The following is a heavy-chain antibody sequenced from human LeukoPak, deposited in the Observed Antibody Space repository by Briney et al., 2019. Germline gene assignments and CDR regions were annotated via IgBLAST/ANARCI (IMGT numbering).Heavy chain of an antibody. CDR1: GLTFGNYG. CDR2: IGGGGSTT. Sequence: PGGSLRLSCVASGLTFGNYGMNWVRQAPGKGLEWVSSIGGGGSTTYYADSVRGSFTISRDNSKNSMYLQMSSLRAEDTAIYYCAEVESSYCRIWGQGTLVTVSS. V-gene: IGHV3-23*01. CDR3: AEVESSYCRI. J-gene: IGHJ4*02. D-gene: IGHD3-10*01.